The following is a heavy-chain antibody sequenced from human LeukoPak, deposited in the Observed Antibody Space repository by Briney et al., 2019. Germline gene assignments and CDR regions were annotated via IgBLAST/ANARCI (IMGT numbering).Heavy chain of an antibody. CDR1: GFTFCNFG. CDR3: AKISRAWFGETSWFET. CDR2: ISFKGDST. Sequence: PGGSLRLSCAASGFTFCNFGMHWVRQAPGKGPEHVSTISFKGDSTYYASSVKGRFSISRDNSKNTMYIQINSLRAEDTPMYYCAKISRAWFGETSWFETWGHGDPVTVSS. V-gene: IGHV3-64*01. J-gene: IGHJ5*01. D-gene: IGHD3-10*01.